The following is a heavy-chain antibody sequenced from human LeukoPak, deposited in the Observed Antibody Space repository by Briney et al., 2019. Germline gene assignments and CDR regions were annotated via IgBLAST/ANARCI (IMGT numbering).Heavy chain of an antibody. CDR2: IKQDGSEK. CDR1: GFTFSRFW. V-gene: IGHV3-7*04. Sequence: GGSLRLSWAASGFTFSRFWMSWVRQAPGKGLEWVANIKQDGSEKYYVDSVKGRFTISRDNAKNSLYLQMNSLRAEDTAVFYCARDGTYTDYDPDFDIWGQGTLVTVSS. J-gene: IGHJ4*02. D-gene: IGHD5-12*01. CDR3: ARDGTYTDYDPDFDI.